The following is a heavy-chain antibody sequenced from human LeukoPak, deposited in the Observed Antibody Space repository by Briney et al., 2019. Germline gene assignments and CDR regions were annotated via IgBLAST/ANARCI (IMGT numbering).Heavy chain of an antibody. Sequence: GGSLRLSCAASAFPFSTYVMSWVRQAPGGGLEWISSISGDGARTYYTNSVKGRLTISRDNPKNTLFLQVNSLRVGDTAVYYCAKGGLTTPPRYWGQGTLVTVS. CDR1: AFPFSTYV. CDR3: AKGGLTTPPRY. J-gene: IGHJ4*02. D-gene: IGHD1-14*01. CDR2: ISGDGART. V-gene: IGHV3-23*01.